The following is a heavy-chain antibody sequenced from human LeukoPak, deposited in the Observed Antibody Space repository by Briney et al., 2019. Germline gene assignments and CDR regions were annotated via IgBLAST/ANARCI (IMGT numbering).Heavy chain of an antibody. CDR2: IYDSGST. CDR1: GGSIRSSYYY. V-gene: IGHV4-39*01. CDR3: ACRDGDYPYYYYGMDV. J-gene: IGHJ6*02. Sequence: SETLSLTCTVSGGSIRSSYYYWGWIRQPPGKGLEWIGSIYDSGSTYYNPSLKSRVTISVDTSKNQFSLKLNSVTAADTAVYYCACRDGDYPYYYYGMDVWGQGTTVTVSS. D-gene: IGHD4-17*01.